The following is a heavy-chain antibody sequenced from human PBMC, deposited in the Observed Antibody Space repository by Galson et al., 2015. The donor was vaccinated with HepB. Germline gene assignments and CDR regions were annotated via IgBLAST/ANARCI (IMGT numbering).Heavy chain of an antibody. D-gene: IGHD3-22*01. V-gene: IGHV3-73*01. CDR2: IRSKANSYAT. CDR1: GFTFSGSP. Sequence: LRLSCAASGFTFSGSPMHWVRQASGKGLEWVGRIRSKANSYATAYAASVKGRFTISRGDSKNTAYLQMNSLKTEDTAVYYCTRQGYYDNSGYLYYYYMDVWGKGTTVTVSS. CDR3: TRQGYYDNSGYLYYYYMDV. J-gene: IGHJ6*03.